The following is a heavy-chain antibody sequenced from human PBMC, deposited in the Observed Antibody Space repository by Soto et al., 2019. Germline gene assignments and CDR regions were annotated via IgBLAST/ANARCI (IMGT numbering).Heavy chain of an antibody. D-gene: IGHD1-1*01. J-gene: IGHJ3*02. CDR1: GGTFSSYA. CDR3: ARNRYNWNYDAFDI. Sequence: ASVKVSCKASGGTFSSYAISWVRQAPGQGLEWMGGIIPIFGTANYAQKLQGRVTMTTDTSTSTAYMELRSLRSDDTAVYYCARNRYNWNYDAFDIWGQGTMVTVSS. CDR2: IIPIFGTA. V-gene: IGHV1-69*05.